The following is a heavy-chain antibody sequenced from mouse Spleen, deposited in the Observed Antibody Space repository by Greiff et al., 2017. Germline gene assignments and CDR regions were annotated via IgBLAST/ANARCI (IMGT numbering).Heavy chain of an antibody. Sequence: QVQLQQPGAELVKPGASVKVSCKASGYTFTSYWMHWVKQRPGQGLEWIGRIHPSDSDTNYNQKFKGKATLTVDKSYSTAYMQLNSLTSEDSVVYYCEMAYGSTVYFDYLGQGTTLPVSS. V-gene: IGHV1-74*01. CDR1: GYTFTSYW. J-gene: IGHJ2*01. CDR2: IHPSDSDT. D-gene: IGHD1-1*01. CDR3: EMAYGSTVYFDY.